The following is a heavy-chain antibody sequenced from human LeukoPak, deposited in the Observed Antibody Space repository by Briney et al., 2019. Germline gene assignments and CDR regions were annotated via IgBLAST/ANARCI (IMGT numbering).Heavy chain of an antibody. Sequence: GGSLRLSCAASGFTFSSYDMHWVRQAPGKGLEWVSAIGTAGDTYYPGSVKGRFTISRENAKNSLYLQMNSLRAGDTAVYYCARGDFNGITMIVENRDDAFDIWGQGTMVTVSS. CDR3: ARGDFNGITMIVENRDDAFDI. V-gene: IGHV3-13*04. CDR1: GFTFSSYD. J-gene: IGHJ3*02. CDR2: IGTAGDT. D-gene: IGHD3-22*01.